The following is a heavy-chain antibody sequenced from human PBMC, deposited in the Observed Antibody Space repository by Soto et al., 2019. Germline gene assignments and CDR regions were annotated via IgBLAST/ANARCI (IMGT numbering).Heavy chain of an antibody. CDR3: ASEYSSSWYGLNWFDP. V-gene: IGHV3-48*01. CDR2: ISSSSSTI. Sequence: EVQLVESGGGLVQPGGSLRLSCAASGFTFSSYSMNWVRQAPGKGLEWVSYISSSSSTIYYADSVKGRFTISRDNAKNSLYLQMNSLRAEDTALYYCASEYSSSWYGLNWFDPWGQRTLVTVSS. J-gene: IGHJ5*02. CDR1: GFTFSSYS. D-gene: IGHD6-13*01.